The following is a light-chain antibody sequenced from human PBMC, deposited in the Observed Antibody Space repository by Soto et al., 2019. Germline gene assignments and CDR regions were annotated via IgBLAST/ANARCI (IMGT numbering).Light chain of an antibody. V-gene: IGLV4-69*01. CDR2: LNSDGSH. Sequence: QPVLTQSPSASASLGASVKLTCTLSSGHSSYAIAWHQQQPETGPRYLMKLNSDGSHSKGDGIPDRFSGSSSGAERYLIISSLQSEDEADYYCQTWDTGIVVFGGGTKLTVL. CDR3: QTWDTGIVV. CDR1: SGHSSYA. J-gene: IGLJ2*01.